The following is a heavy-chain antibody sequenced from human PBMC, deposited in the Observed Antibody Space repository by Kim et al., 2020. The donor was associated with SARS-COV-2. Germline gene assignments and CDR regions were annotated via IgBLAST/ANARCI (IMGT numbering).Heavy chain of an antibody. Sequence: SVKGRFTISRDNAKKSLYLQMNSLREEDTAVYYCARDQDYDYSHEVDLHSWGQGTLVTVSS. D-gene: IGHD2-15*01. J-gene: IGHJ4*02. CDR3: ARDQDYDYSHEVDLHS. V-gene: IGHV3-11*05.